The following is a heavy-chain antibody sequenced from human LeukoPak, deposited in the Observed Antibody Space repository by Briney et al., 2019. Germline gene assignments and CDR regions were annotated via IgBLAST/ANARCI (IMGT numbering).Heavy chain of an antibody. Sequence: GGSLRLSCAASGFTFSSYGMHWVRQAPGKGLEWVAVISYDGSNKYYADSVKGRFTISRDNSKNTLYLQMNSLRAEDTAVYYCAREEAARAQCFDYWGQGTLVTASS. J-gene: IGHJ4*02. V-gene: IGHV3-30*03. D-gene: IGHD6-6*01. CDR3: AREEAARAQCFDY. CDR1: GFTFSSYG. CDR2: ISYDGSNK.